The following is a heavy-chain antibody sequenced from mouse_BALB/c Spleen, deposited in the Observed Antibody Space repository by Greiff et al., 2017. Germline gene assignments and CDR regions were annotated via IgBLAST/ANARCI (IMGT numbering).Heavy chain of an antibody. CDR1: GFTFSSYA. J-gene: IGHJ1*01. CDR2: ISSGGST. V-gene: IGHV5-6-5*01. Sequence: EVQVVESGGGLVKPGGSLKLSCAASGFTFSSYAMSWVRQTPEKRLEWVASISSGGSTYYPDSVKGRFTISRDNARNILYLQMSSLRSEDTAMYYCARRYGNYGYFDVWGAGTTVTVSS. CDR3: ARRYGNYGYFDV. D-gene: IGHD2-1*01.